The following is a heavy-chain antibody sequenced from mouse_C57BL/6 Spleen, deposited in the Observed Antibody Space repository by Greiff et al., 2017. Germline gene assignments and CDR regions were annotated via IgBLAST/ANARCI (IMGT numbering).Heavy chain of an antibody. CDR1: GYTFTSYT. Sequence: QVQLQQSGAELARPGASVKMSCKASGYTFTSYTMHWVKQRPGQGLEWIGYINPGSGYTKYTQKFKDKATLTADKSSSTAYLQLSSLTSEDAAVDYCARWDWEGYFDYWGQGTTLTVSS. V-gene: IGHV1-4*01. CDR3: ARWDWEGYFDY. D-gene: IGHD4-1*01. CDR2: INPGSGYT. J-gene: IGHJ2*01.